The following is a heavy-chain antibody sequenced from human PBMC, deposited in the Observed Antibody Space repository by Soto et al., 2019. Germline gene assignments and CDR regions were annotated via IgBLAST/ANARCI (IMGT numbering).Heavy chain of an antibody. J-gene: IGHJ4*02. CDR3: AREVGKVGYSSSSCDY. V-gene: IGHV1-2*02. Sequence: QVQLVQSGAEVKKPGASVKVSCKASGYTFTGHYMYWVRQAFGQGLEWMGWINPDNGGTSYAQKFQGRVTMTTDTSISTAYMELSRLTSDDTAVYYCAREVGKVGYSSSSCDYWGQESLVTVST. D-gene: IGHD6-6*01. CDR2: INPDNGGT. CDR1: GYTFTGHY.